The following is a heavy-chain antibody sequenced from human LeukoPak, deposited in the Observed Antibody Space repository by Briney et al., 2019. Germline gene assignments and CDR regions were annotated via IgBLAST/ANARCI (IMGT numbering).Heavy chain of an antibody. J-gene: IGHJ4*02. D-gene: IGHD2-21*01. CDR3: ARIAYCGGDCYTTYFDY. CDR2: ISTYNGNI. V-gene: IGHV1-18*01. CDR1: GYTFTSYG. Sequence: ASVKVSCKASGYTFTSYGISWVRQAPGQGLEWMGWISTYNGNINYAQKVQGRVTMTTDTSTSTAYMELRSLRSDDTAVYYCARIAYCGGDCYTTYFDYWGQGTPVTVSS.